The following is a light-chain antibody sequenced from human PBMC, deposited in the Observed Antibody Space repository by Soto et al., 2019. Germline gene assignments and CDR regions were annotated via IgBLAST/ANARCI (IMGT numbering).Light chain of an antibody. J-gene: IGKJ4*01. CDR3: QQYHKWPPFT. V-gene: IGKV3-15*01. Sequence: EIVMTQSPGTLSVSPGDRATLSCRSSQSISTNLAWYQQKPGQPPRLLIYGASTRAIGIAARFTGSGSGTEFTPTIGSLQSEDFAVYYCQQYHKWPPFTFGGGTKVDIK. CDR2: GAS. CDR1: QSISTN.